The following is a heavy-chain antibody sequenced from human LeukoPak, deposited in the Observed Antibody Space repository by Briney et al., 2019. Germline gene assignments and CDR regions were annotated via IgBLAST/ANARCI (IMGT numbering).Heavy chain of an antibody. CDR2: ISGSGGST. J-gene: IGHJ4*02. CDR1: GFTFSSYA. Sequence: PGASLRLSCAASGFTFSSYAMSWVRQAPGKGLEWVSAISGSGGSTYYADSVKGRFTISRDNSKNTLYLQMNSLRAEDTAVYYCAKDLDCSSTSCDRDYWGQGTLVTVSS. V-gene: IGHV3-23*01. D-gene: IGHD2-2*02. CDR3: AKDLDCSSTSCDRDY.